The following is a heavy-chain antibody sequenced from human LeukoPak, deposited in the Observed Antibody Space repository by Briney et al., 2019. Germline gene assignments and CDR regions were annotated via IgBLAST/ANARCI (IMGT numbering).Heavy chain of an antibody. Sequence: EPSETLSLTCTVSGGSISSYYWSWIRQPPGKGLEWTGYIYYSGSTNYNPSLKSRVTISVDTSKNQFSLKLSSVTAADTAVYYCARGGSYYYYYYMDVWGKGTTVTVSS. V-gene: IGHV4-59*01. D-gene: IGHD1-26*01. CDR2: IYYSGST. J-gene: IGHJ6*03. CDR1: GGSISSYY. CDR3: ARGGSYYYYYYMDV.